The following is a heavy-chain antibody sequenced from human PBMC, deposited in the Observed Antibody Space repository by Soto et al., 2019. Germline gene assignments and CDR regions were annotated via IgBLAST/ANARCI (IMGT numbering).Heavy chain of an antibody. CDR1: GYSLSGYY. CDR3: ATSYDSGFDP. J-gene: IGHJ5*02. D-gene: IGHD3-3*01. Sequence: ASVKVSCKASGYSLSGYYLHWVRQAPGQGPEWMGWISPNSGGTKYVQKFQGRVTMTRDTSISTVYLELRGLRSDDTAIYYCATSYDSGFDPWGQGTLVTVSS. V-gene: IGHV1-2*02. CDR2: ISPNSGGT.